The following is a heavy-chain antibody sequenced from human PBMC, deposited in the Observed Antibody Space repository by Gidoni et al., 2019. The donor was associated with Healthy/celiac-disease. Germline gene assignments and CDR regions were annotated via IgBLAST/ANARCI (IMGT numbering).Heavy chain of an antibody. V-gene: IGHV3-23*01. CDR2: ISGSGGST. CDR3: AKDRRVAVAGGNEDALGY. Sequence: EVQLLESGGGLVQPGGSLRLSCAASGFTFSSYAMSWVRQAPGKGLEWVSAISGSGGSTYYADSVKGRFTISRDNSKNTLYLQMNSLRAEDTAVYYCAKDRRVAVAGGNEDALGYWGQGTLVTVSS. CDR1: GFTFSSYA. J-gene: IGHJ4*02. D-gene: IGHD6-19*01.